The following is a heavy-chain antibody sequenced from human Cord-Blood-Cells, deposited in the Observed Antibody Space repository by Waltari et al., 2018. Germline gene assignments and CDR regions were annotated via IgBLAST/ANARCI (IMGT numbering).Heavy chain of an antibody. D-gene: IGHD6-19*01. Sequence: QVQLQESGPGLVKPSETLSLTCTVSGGSISSYSWSWIRQPPGKGLEWIGYIYYWGSTNYNPSLKSRVTISVDTSKNQFSLKLSSVTAADTAVYYCARGLAVAGYFDYWGQGTLVTVSS. CDR1: GGSISSYS. V-gene: IGHV4-59*01. J-gene: IGHJ4*02. CDR3: ARGLAVAGYFDY. CDR2: IYYWGST.